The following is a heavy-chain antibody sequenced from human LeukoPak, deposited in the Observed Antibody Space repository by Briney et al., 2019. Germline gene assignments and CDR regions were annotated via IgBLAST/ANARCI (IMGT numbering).Heavy chain of an antibody. V-gene: IGHV3-23*01. D-gene: IGHD2-2*01. CDR2: ITGSGAST. J-gene: IGHJ4*02. CDR1: GFTFSSYG. CDR3: AKGTDFDS. Sequence: PGGSLRLSCGASGFTFSSYGMSWVRQAPGKGLEWVSTITGSGASTYYADSVKGRFTISRDNSKNTLYLQMNSLRAEDTAVYYCAKGTDFDSWGQGTLVTVSS.